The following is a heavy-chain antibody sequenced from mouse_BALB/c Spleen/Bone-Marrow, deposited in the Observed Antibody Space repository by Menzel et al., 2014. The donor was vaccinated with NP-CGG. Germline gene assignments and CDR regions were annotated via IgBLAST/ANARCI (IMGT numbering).Heavy chain of an antibody. Sequence: EVKLVESGGGLVQPGGSLKLTSATSGFTFSDYYMYMVRQTPEKRLEWVAYISNGGGSTYYPDTVKGRFTICRDNAKNTLCLQMSRLKSEDTAMYYCARHLYGNCEAMNYWGQGTSVTVSS. CDR2: ISNGGGST. CDR1: GFTFSDYY. CDR3: ARHLYGNCEAMNY. D-gene: IGHD2-10*02. J-gene: IGHJ4*01. V-gene: IGHV5-12*02.